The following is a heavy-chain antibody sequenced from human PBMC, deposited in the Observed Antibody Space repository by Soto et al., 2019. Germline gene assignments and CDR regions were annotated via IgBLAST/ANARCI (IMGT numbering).Heavy chain of an antibody. CDR3: ARDPTYSSATGYYGMDV. D-gene: IGHD6-19*01. CDR2: ISYDGSNK. CDR1: GFTFSSYA. J-gene: IGHJ6*02. V-gene: IGHV3-30-3*01. Sequence: QVQLVESGGGVVQPGRSLRLSCAASGFTFSSYAMHWVRQAPGKGLEWVAVISYDGSNKYYADSVKGRFTISRDNSKTTLDLQMNSLRAEDTAVYYCARDPTYSSATGYYGMDVWGQGTTVTVSS.